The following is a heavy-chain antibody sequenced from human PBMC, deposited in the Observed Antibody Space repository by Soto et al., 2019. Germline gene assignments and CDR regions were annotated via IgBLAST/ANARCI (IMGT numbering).Heavy chain of an antibody. V-gene: IGHV6-1*01. CDR2: TYYRSKWYN. CDR3: ARWGEGQQLVSSGMDV. D-gene: IGHD6-13*01. Sequence: SQTLSLTCAISGDSVSSNSAAWNWIRQSPSRGLEWLGRTYYRSKWYNDCAVSVKSRITINPDTSKNQFSLQLNSVTPEDTAVYYCARWGEGQQLVSSGMDVWGQGTTVTVSS. CDR1: GDSVSSNSAA. J-gene: IGHJ6*02.